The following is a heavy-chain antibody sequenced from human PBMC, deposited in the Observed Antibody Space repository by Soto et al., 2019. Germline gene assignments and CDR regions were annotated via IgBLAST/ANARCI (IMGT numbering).Heavy chain of an antibody. J-gene: IGHJ4*02. D-gene: IGHD4-17*01. CDR1: GGSISSYY. Sequence: SETLSLTCTVSGGSISSYYWSWIRQPPGKGLEWIGYIYYSGSTNYNPSLKSRVTISVDTSKNQFSLKLSSVTAADTAVYYCARVPHSNDYGDYYFDYSGQGTLVTVSS. CDR3: ARVPHSNDYGDYYFDY. V-gene: IGHV4-59*01. CDR2: IYYSGST.